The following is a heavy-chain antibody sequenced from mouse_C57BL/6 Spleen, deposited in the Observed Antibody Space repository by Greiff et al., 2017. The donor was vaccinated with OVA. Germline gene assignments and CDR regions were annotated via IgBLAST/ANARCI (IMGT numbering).Heavy chain of an antibody. V-gene: IGHV1-5*01. CDR1: GYTFTSYW. J-gene: IGHJ4*01. CDR3: TRWGYCSSFYYAMDY. Sequence: VQLQQSGTVLARPGASVTMSCKTSGYTFTSYWMHWVKQRPGQGLEWIGAIYPGNSDTSYNQKFKGKAKLTAVTSASTAYMELSSLTNEDSAVYYGTRWGYCSSFYYAMDYWGQGTSVTVSS. CDR2: IYPGNSDT. D-gene: IGHD1-1*01.